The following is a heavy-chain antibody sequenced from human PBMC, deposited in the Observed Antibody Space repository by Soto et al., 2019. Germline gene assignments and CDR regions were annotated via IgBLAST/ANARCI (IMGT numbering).Heavy chain of an antibody. CDR1: GYSFTSYW. CDR3: ARLVAAAGTVGYYYGMDV. D-gene: IGHD6-13*01. Sequence: GESLKISCKGSGYSFTSYWISWVRQMAGKGLEWMGRIDPSDSYTNYSPSFQGHVTISADKSISTAYLQWSSLKASDTAMYYCARLVAAAGTVGYYYGMDVWGQGTTVTVSS. CDR2: IDPSDSYT. V-gene: IGHV5-10-1*01. J-gene: IGHJ6*02.